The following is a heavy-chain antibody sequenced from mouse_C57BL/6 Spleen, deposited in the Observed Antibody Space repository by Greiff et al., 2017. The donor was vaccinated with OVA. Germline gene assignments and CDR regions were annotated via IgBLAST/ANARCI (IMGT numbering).Heavy chain of an antibody. CDR1: GYTFTDYY. J-gene: IGHJ1*03. V-gene: IGHV1-26*01. CDR3: ARGGTTVVHWYFDV. CDR2: INPNNGGT. Sequence: VQLQQSGPELVKPGASVKISCKASGYTFTDYYMNWVKQSHGKSLEWIGDINPNNGGTSYNQKFKGKATLTVDKSSSTAYMELRSLTSEDSAVYYCARGGTTVVHWYFDVWGTGTTVTVSS. D-gene: IGHD1-1*01.